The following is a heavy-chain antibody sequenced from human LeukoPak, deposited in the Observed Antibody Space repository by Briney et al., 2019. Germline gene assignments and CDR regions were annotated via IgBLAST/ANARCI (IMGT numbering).Heavy chain of an antibody. D-gene: IGHD2-15*01. V-gene: IGHV3-23*01. J-gene: IGHJ4*02. CDR1: GFTSVNYA. Sequence: PGGSLRLSCAATGFTSVNYAMSWVRQAPGKGLEWASAISGSGGSTYYADSVKGRFTISRDNSKNTLYLQMNSLRAEDTAVYYCATRREYCSGGSCPYYFDYWGQGTLVTVSS. CDR3: ATRREYCSGGSCPYYFDY. CDR2: ISGSGGST.